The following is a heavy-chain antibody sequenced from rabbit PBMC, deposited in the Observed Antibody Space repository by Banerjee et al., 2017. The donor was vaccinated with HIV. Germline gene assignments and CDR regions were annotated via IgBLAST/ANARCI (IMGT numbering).Heavy chain of an antibody. V-gene: IGHV1S40*01. CDR2: IYAGSSGST. CDR3: TREGGL. CDR1: VFSFSSSYY. J-gene: IGHJ4*01. Sequence: QSLEESGGGLVQPEGSLTLTCTAPVFSFSSSYYMCWVRQAPGKGLEWIACIYAGSSGSTYYASWAKGRFTISKTSSTTVTLQMTSLTAADTATYFCTREGGLWGPGTL.